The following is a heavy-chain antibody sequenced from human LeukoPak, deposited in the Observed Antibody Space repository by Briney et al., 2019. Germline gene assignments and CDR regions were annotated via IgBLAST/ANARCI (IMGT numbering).Heavy chain of an antibody. V-gene: IGHV3-73*01. CDR1: GFTFSASA. CDR2: IQSKTNNYAT. CDR3: TRHPGLGLVKAASDDY. J-gene: IGHJ4*02. Sequence: SGGSLRLSCAASGFTFSASALHWVRQASGRGLEWIGRIQSKTNNYATTYAASVKGRFTISRDDSRNTAYLQMNSLKTEDTAVYYCTRHPGLGLVKAASDDYWGQGTVVTVSS. D-gene: IGHD2-15*01.